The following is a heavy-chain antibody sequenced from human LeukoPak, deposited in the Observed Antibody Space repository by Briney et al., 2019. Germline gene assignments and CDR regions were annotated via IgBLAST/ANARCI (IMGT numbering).Heavy chain of an antibody. CDR2: ISYDGSNK. J-gene: IGHJ6*02. V-gene: IGHV3-30*18. CDR1: GFTFSSYG. D-gene: IGHD3-10*01. CDR3: AKVGFGEVQGMDV. Sequence: PGGSLRLSCAASGFTFSSYGMHWVRQAPGKGLEWVAVISYDGSNKYYADSVKGRFTISRDNSKNTLYLQMNSLRAEDTAVYYCAKVGFGEVQGMDVWGQGTTVTVSS.